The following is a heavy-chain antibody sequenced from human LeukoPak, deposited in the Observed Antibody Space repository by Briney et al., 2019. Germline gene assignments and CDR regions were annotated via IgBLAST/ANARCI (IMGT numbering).Heavy chain of an antibody. Sequence: PETLSLTCAVYGGSFSGYYWSWIRQPPGKGLEWIGEINHSGSTNYNPSLKSRVTISVDTSKNQFSLKLSSVTAADTAVYYCARLVGCSSTSCYELNWFDPWGQGTLVTVSS. CDR1: GGSFSGYY. J-gene: IGHJ5*02. CDR3: ARLVGCSSTSCYELNWFDP. CDR2: INHSGST. D-gene: IGHD2-2*01. V-gene: IGHV4-34*01.